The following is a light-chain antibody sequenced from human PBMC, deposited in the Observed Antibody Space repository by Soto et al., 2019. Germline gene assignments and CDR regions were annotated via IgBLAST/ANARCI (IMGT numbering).Light chain of an antibody. V-gene: IGKV3-15*01. CDR2: GAS. Sequence: IVLTQSPATLSVSTGEKATLSCRASQRVSSNLAWYQQKPGQAPRLLMYGASTRATAIPARFSGRESGTEFTLNIPSLQAEDIAVYYCQQYDTWHVWTFGQGTKVEI. CDR1: QRVSSN. J-gene: IGKJ1*01. CDR3: QQYDTWHVWT.